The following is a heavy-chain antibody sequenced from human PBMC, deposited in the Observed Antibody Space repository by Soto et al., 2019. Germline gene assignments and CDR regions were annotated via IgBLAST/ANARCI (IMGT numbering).Heavy chain of an antibody. V-gene: IGHV4-59*08. J-gene: IGHJ4*02. Sequence: SETLSLTCTVSGVSISSYYCSWIRQPPGKGLEWIGYIYYSGSTNYNPSLTSRVTISVDTSKNQSSLKLRSVTAADTAVYYCASLYTSSSWPNRDYWGQGTLVNVSS. CDR2: IYYSGST. CDR1: GVSISSYY. D-gene: IGHD6-13*01. CDR3: ASLYTSSSWPNRDY.